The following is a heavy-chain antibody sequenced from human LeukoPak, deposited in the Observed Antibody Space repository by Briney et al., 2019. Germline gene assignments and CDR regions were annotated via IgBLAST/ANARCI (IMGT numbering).Heavy chain of an antibody. D-gene: IGHD1-26*01. CDR3: ARYSGEEGFVF. Sequence: PGGSLRLSCAASGFTFSSYWMSWVRQAPGKGLEWVANIKQDGSDKYYVDSVKGRFIISRDNAKNSLYLQMNSPRAEDTAVYYCARYSGEEGFVFWGQGTLVTVSS. CDR1: GFTFSSYW. J-gene: IGHJ4*02. CDR2: IKQDGSDK. V-gene: IGHV3-7*03.